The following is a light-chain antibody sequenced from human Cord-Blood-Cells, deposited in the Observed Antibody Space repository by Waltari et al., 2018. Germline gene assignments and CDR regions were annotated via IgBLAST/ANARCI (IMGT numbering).Light chain of an antibody. CDR3: QQYGSSPIT. J-gene: IGKJ5*01. CDR1: QRVSSSY. V-gene: IGKV3-20*01. Sequence: EIVLTQSPGTLSLPPGERATLSCRASQRVSSSYLAWYQQKPGQAPSLLIYGASSMATGIPDRFSGSGSGTDFTLTISRLEPEDFSVYYCQQYGSSPITVGQGTRLEIK. CDR2: GAS.